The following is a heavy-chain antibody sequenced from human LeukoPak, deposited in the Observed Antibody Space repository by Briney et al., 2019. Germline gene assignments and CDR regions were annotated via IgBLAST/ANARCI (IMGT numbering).Heavy chain of an antibody. CDR1: VLPFSRYR. J-gene: IGHJ6*02. CDR3: ARDRTAIVWCGEYTPSDYYYGMDV. V-gene: IGHV3-48*01. D-gene: IGHD3-10*01. CDR2: ISSSSSTI. Sequence: GGSLTLSCAASVLPFSRYRKNWARQAPGEAVEWVSYISSSSSTIFHADSVKGRFTISRDNAKNSLYLQMNSLRAEDTAVYYCARDRTAIVWCGEYTPSDYYYGMDVWGQGTTVTVSS.